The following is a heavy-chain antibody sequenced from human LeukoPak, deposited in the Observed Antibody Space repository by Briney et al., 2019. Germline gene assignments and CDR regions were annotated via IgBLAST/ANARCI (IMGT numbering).Heavy chain of an antibody. D-gene: IGHD3-10*01. V-gene: IGHV1-8*03. Sequence: ASVKVSCKASGYTFTNYDISCVRQATGQAPEWMGWMNPNSGNTGYAQKFQGRVTITRNTAITTTYMELSSLRSVGTAVYYCARAVRRACDIWGQGTMVIVTS. J-gene: IGHJ3*02. CDR3: ARAVRRACDI. CDR2: MNPNSGNT. CDR1: GYTFTNYD.